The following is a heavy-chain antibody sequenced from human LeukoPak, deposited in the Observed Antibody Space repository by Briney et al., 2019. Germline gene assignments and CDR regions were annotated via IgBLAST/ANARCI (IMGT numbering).Heavy chain of an antibody. CDR3: ARDRDRGVPFDY. Sequence: GSLRLSCAASGFTFSSYEMNWVRQAPGKGLEWVSYISSSGSTIYYADSVKGRFTISRDNAKNSLYLQMNSLRAEDTAVYYCARDRDRGVPFDYWGQGTLVTVSS. J-gene: IGHJ4*02. D-gene: IGHD3-10*01. V-gene: IGHV3-48*03. CDR1: GFTFSSYE. CDR2: ISSSGSTI.